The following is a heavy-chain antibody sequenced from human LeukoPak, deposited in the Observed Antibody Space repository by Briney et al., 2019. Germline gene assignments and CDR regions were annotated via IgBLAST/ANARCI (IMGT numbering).Heavy chain of an antibody. Sequence: GGSLRLSCAASEFIVSANYMSWVRQAPGKGLEWVSYISSSGSTIYYADSVKGRFTISRDNAKNSLYLQMNSLRAEDTAVYYCAELGITMIGGVWGKGTTVTISS. D-gene: IGHD3-10*02. CDR3: AELGITMIGGV. V-gene: IGHV3-11*04. J-gene: IGHJ6*04. CDR1: EFIVSANY. CDR2: ISSSGSTI.